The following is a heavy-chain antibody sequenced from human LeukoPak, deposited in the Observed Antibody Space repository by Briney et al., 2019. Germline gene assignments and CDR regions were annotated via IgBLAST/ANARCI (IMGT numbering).Heavy chain of an antibody. CDR1: GGSFSGYY. V-gene: IGHV4-34*01. J-gene: IGHJ3*02. D-gene: IGHD1-26*01. CDR3: ARVIVGAFDI. Sequence: PSETLSLTCAVYGGSFSGYYWSWIRQPPGKGLERIGEINHSGSTNYNPSLKSRVAISVDTSKNQFSLKLSSVTAADTAVYYCARVIVGAFDIWGQGTMVTVSS. CDR2: INHSGST.